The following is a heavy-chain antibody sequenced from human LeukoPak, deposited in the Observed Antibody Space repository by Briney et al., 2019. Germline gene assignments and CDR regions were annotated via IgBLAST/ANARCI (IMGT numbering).Heavy chain of an antibody. CDR1: GFTFSSYA. D-gene: IGHD6-13*01. V-gene: IGHV3-23*01. CDR2: VSGSGGGT. Sequence: GGSLRLSCAASGFTFSSYAMSWVRQASGKGLEWVSGVSGSGGGTYYADSVKGRFTISRDNAKNSLYLQMNSLRAEDTAVYYCARGQGSLDYWGQGTLVTVSS. CDR3: ARGQGSLDY. J-gene: IGHJ4*02.